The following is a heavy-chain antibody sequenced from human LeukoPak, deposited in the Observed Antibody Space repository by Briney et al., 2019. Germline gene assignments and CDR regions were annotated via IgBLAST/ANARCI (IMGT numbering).Heavy chain of an antibody. Sequence: GGSLRLSCAASGFTFSSYWMSWVRQAPGKGLEWVANIKQDGSEKYYVDSVKGRFTISRDNAKNSLYLQMNSLRGEDPAVYYCAKGAVVVPVAMGLSAFDIWGRGTMVTVSS. D-gene: IGHD2-2*01. CDR2: IKQDGSEK. V-gene: IGHV3-7*03. CDR1: GFTFSSYW. J-gene: IGHJ3*02. CDR3: AKGAVVVPVAMGLSAFDI.